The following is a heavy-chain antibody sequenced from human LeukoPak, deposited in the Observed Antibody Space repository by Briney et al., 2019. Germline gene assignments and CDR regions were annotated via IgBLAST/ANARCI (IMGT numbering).Heavy chain of an antibody. J-gene: IGHJ4*02. CDR3: VASYGGYVLDY. V-gene: IGHV4-59*01. Sequence: SETLSLTCSVSGGSIGSYHWNWTRQPSGKGLEWIGIVFNNGGTKHNPSLKSRVAISVDTSKNQFALKLSSVTAADTAVYYCVASYGGYVLDYWGQGALVIVSS. CDR1: GGSIGSYH. D-gene: IGHD5-12*01. CDR2: VFNNGGT.